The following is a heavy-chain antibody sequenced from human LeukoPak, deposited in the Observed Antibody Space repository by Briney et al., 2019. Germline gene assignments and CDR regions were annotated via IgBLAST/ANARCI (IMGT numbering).Heavy chain of an antibody. V-gene: IGHV7-4-1*02. CDR2: INTNTGNP. D-gene: IGHD6-19*01. J-gene: IGHJ1*01. CDR1: GYASTSYA. Sequence: ASVKVSCKASGYASTSYAMNWVRQAPGQGLEWMGWINTNTGNPTYAQGFTGRFVFSLDTSVSTAYLQISSLKAEDTAVYYCAREWAVAGTGYFQHWGQGTLVTVSS. CDR3: AREWAVAGTGYFQH.